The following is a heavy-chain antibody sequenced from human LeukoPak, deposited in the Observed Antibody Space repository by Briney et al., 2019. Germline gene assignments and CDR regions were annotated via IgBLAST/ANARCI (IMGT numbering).Heavy chain of an antibody. CDR2: INPNSGGT. Sequence: ASVKVSCKASGYTFTGYYMHWLRQAPGQGLEWMGRINPNSGGTNYAQKFQGRVTITRDTSISTAYMELSRLRSDDTAVYYCASLGGTYYYDSRGSYYFDYWGQGTLVTVSS. J-gene: IGHJ4*02. D-gene: IGHD3-22*01. CDR1: GYTFTGYY. CDR3: ASLGGTYYYDSRGSYYFDY. V-gene: IGHV1-2*06.